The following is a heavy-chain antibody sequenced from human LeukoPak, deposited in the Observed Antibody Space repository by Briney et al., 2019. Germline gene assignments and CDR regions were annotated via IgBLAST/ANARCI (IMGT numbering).Heavy chain of an antibody. Sequence: GGSLRLSCAASGFTFSSYWMSWVRQAPGKGLEWVANIKQDGSEKYYVDSVKGRFTISRDNAKNSLYLQMNSLRAEDTAVYYCARDRGPPAGHGGNYDAFDIWGQGTMVTVSS. CDR2: IKQDGSEK. CDR1: GFTFSSYW. J-gene: IGHJ3*02. D-gene: IGHD3-10*01. CDR3: ARDRGPPAGHGGNYDAFDI. V-gene: IGHV3-7*01.